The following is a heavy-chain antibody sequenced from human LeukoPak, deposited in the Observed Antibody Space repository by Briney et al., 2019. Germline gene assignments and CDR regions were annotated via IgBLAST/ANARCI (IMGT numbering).Heavy chain of an antibody. CDR3: ARVFFGVVISVGDY. V-gene: IGHV3-21*01. D-gene: IGHD3-3*01. CDR1: GFTFSSYS. Sequence: GGSLRLSCVASGFTFSSYSMTWVRQAPGKGLEWLSSFTSRSRSIYYADSVKGRFTISRDNAKNSLYLQMNSLRAEDTAVYYCARVFFGVVISVGDYWGQGTLVTVSS. CDR2: FTSRSRSI. J-gene: IGHJ4*02.